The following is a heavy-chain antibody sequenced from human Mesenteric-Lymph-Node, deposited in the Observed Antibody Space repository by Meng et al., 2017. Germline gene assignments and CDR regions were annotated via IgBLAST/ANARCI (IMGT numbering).Heavy chain of an antibody. CDR3: ARDTLYYDILTGYSPTNWFDP. Sequence: QVQLVQSGAEVKKPGASVKVSCKASGYTFTSYGISWVRQAPGQGLEWMGWIIAYNGNTNYAQKLQGRVTMTTDTSTSTAYMELRSLRSDDTAVYYCARDTLYYDILTGYSPTNWFDPWGQGTLVTVSS. D-gene: IGHD3-9*01. CDR1: GYTFTSYG. J-gene: IGHJ5*02. V-gene: IGHV1-18*01. CDR2: IIAYNGNT.